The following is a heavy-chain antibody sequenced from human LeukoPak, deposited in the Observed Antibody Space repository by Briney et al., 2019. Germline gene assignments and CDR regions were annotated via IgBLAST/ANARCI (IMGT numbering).Heavy chain of an antibody. Sequence: GGSLRLSCAASGFSFSTYAMSWVRQAPGKGLEWVSAISGSNGTTYYADSVKGRFTISRVNSKNTLYLQMNSLRAEDTAVYYCAKGKFNYYGSGSYGLDYWGQGTLVTVSS. CDR2: ISGSNGTT. CDR1: GFSFSTYA. D-gene: IGHD3-10*01. V-gene: IGHV3-23*01. J-gene: IGHJ4*02. CDR3: AKGKFNYYGSGSYGLDY.